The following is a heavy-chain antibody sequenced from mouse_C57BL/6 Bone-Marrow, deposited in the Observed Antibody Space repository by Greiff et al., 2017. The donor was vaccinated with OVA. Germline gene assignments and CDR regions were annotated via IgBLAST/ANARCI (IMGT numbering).Heavy chain of an antibody. CDR3: TSYGNFDN. J-gene: IGHJ2*01. Sequence: EVQLQESGAELVRPGASVKLSCTASGFNIQDAYMHWLKQRPEQGLEWIGWIDPENGDTESASTFHGKATIPADTSSNTAYLQLSRLTSEDTAVYYCTSYGNFDNWGQGTTLTVSS. D-gene: IGHD2-1*01. V-gene: IGHV14-4*01. CDR2: IDPENGDT. CDR1: GFNIQDAY.